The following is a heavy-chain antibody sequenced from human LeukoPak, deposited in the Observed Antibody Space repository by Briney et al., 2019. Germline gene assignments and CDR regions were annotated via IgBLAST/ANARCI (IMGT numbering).Heavy chain of an antibody. CDR1: GGSISSYY. V-gene: IGHV4-59*08. CDR2: IYYSGST. D-gene: IGHD6-19*01. Sequence: SETLSLTCTVSGGSISSYYWSWIRQPPGKGLEWIGYIYYSGSTNYNPSLKSRVTISVDTSKNQFSLKLSSVTTADTAVYYCARHSVDAFDIWGQGTMVTVSS. CDR3: ARHSVDAFDI. J-gene: IGHJ3*02.